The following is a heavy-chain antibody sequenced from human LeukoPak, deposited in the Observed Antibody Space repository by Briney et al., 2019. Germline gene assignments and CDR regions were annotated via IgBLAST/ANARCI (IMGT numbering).Heavy chain of an antibody. CDR2: ISYDGSNK. D-gene: IGHD6-6*01. CDR1: GFTFSNFA. Sequence: GGSLRLSCAASGFTFSNFAMHWVRQAPGKGLEWVAVISYDGSNKYYADSVKGRFTISRDNSKNTLYLQMGSLRPEDMAVYYCARALIAARPDSLFDYWGQGTLVTVSS. V-gene: IGHV3-30*14. CDR3: ARALIAARPDSLFDY. J-gene: IGHJ4*02.